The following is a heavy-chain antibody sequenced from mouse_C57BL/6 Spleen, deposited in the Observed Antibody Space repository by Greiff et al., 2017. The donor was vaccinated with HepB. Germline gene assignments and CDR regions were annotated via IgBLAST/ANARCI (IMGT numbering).Heavy chain of an antibody. J-gene: IGHJ4*01. Sequence: QVQLQQSGPELVKPGASVKISCKASGYAFSSSWMNWVKQRPGKGLEWIGRIYPGDGDTNYNGKFKGKATLTADKSSSTAYMQLSSLTSEDSAVYFCARRVGAMDYWGQGTSVNVSS. CDR1: GYAFSSSW. D-gene: IGHD1-3*01. CDR2: IYPGDGDT. CDR3: ARRVGAMDY. V-gene: IGHV1-82*01.